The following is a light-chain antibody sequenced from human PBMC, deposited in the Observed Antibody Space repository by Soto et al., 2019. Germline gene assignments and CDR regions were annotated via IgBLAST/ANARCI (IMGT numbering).Light chain of an antibody. CDR1: QCISNY. CDR3: LQHNSYPRP. V-gene: IGKV1-17*03. J-gene: IGKJ1*01. Sequence: DIQMTQSPSAMSGSVGDRVTITCRASQCISNYLAWFQQKPGKVPKRLIYAASSVQSGGPSRLSGSGSGTEFTLTISSLQPEDFATYYCLQHNSYPRPFGQGTKVEIK. CDR2: AAS.